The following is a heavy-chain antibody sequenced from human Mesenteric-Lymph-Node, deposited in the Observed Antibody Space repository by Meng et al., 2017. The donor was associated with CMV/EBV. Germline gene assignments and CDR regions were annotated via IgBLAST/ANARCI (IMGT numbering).Heavy chain of an antibody. CDR2: VSPTGGGR. CDR1: GYTFTDNY. CDR3: ARSVTTVTRGVYYYYGMDV. D-gene: IGHD4-11*01. Sequence: ASVKVSCKASGYTFTDNYIHWVRQAPGQGLEWMGIVSPTGGGRAYAQNFQGRVTLTRDTSTSTLHMELSSLTSADTAVYYCARSVTTVTRGVYYYYGMDVWGQGTTVTVSS. J-gene: IGHJ6*02. V-gene: IGHV1-46*01.